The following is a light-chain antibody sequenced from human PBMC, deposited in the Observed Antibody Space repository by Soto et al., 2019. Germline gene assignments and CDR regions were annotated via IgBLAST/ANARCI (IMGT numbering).Light chain of an antibody. CDR3: QQYTNWPIT. CDR1: QNIISN. Sequence: EIVMTQSAATLSVSPGKKATPSCVASQNIISNLAWYQQKPGQAPRLLIYGASTRATGIPARFSGSGSGTEFTLTISSLQSEDFEIYYCQQYTNWPITFAQGTRLEIK. J-gene: IGKJ5*01. V-gene: IGKV3-15*01. CDR2: GAS.